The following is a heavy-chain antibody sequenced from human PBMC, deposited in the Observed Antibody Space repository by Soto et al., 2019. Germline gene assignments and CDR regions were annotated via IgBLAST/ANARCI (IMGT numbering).Heavy chain of an antibody. V-gene: IGHV4-59*01. J-gene: IGHJ4*02. CDR3: ARGLYGATYYFDY. CDR2: VHHSGST. Sequence: QVQLQESGPGLVKPSETLSLTCTVSGGSISGYYWIWIRQPPGKRLEWIGYVHHSGSTDSNPSLNSRVTISLDTSKSQFSLMLNSVTAADTAVYYCARGLYGATYYFDYWGQGALVTVSS. D-gene: IGHD3-10*01. CDR1: GGSISGYY.